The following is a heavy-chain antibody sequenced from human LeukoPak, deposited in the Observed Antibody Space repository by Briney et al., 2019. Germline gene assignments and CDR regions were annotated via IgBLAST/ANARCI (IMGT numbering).Heavy chain of an antibody. CDR2: LPPDELGI. V-gene: IGHV3-74*01. J-gene: IGHJ4*02. CDR3: ARDSLMGDPFDY. Sequence: PGGSLRLSCAASGFTFTNYWMHWVRQAPGMGLVWVSRLPPDELGIIYADSVKGRFTVSRDNAKNTVYLQMNSLRDEDTAVYYCARDSLMGDPFDYWGQGTLVTVPS. D-gene: IGHD2-8*01. CDR1: GFTFTNYW.